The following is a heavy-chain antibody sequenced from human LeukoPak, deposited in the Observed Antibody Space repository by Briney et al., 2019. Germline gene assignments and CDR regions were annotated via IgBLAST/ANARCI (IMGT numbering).Heavy chain of an antibody. CDR3: AKWPEGAMNYFDY. D-gene: IGHD3-16*01. J-gene: IGHJ4*02. CDR1: GFTFSSYA. V-gene: IGHV3-23*01. CDR2: ISGSGDGT. Sequence: PGGSLRLSCAASGFTFSSYAMTWARQTPEKGLEWVSAISGSGDGTYYADSVKGRFTISRDNSKNTVYLQMNALRAEDTALYYCAKWPEGAMNYFDYWGQGILVTVSS.